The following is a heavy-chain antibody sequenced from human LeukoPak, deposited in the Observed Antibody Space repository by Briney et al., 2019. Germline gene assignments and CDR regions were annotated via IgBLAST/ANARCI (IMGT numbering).Heavy chain of an antibody. CDR1: GGSISARGYN. CDR3: ARGSSYMDV. Sequence: PSETLSLTCSVSGGSISARGYNWGWIRQPPGQGLEWIGNIDDSGTTHYFPSLKSRVTISRDTPSNQFSLKLTSVTAADTAVYYCARGSSYMDVWGKGTTVTISS. CDR2: IDDSGTT. V-gene: IGHV4-39*07. J-gene: IGHJ6*03. D-gene: IGHD3-10*01.